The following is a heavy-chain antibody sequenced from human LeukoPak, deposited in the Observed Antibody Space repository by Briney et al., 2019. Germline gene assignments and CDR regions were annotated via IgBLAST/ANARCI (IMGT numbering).Heavy chain of an antibody. CDR3: AKEKAIFGVVITPLWVY. D-gene: IGHD3-3*01. V-gene: IGHV3-23*01. J-gene: IGHJ4*02. CDR2: ISGSGGST. CDR1: GFTFSSYA. Sequence: GGSLRLSCAASGFTFSSYAMSWVRQAPGKGLEWVSAISGSGGSTYYADSVRGRFTISRDNSKNTLYLQMNSLRAEDTAVYYCAKEKAIFGVVITPLWVYGGQGPLVTVSS.